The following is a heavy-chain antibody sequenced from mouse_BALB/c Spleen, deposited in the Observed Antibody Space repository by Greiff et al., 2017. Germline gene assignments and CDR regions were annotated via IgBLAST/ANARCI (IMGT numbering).Heavy chain of an antibody. CDR3: ARRTTDHFDY. V-gene: IGHV1-4*01. CDR1: GYTFTSYT. J-gene: IGHJ2*01. D-gene: IGHD1-1*01. Sequence: QVQLKESGAELARPGASVKMSCKASGYTFTSYTMHWVKQRPGQGLEWIGYINPSSGYTNYNQKFKDKATLTADKSSSTAYMQLSSLTSEDSAVYYCARRTTDHFDYWGQGTTLTVSS. CDR2: INPSSGYT.